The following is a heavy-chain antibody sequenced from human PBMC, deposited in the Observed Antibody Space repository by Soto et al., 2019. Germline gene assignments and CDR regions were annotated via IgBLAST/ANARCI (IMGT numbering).Heavy chain of an antibody. J-gene: IGHJ5*02. CDR3: AKDRTSYYDFWSGYFENNWFDP. D-gene: IGHD3-3*01. CDR1: GFTFSSYA. CDR2: ISGSGGST. V-gene: IGHV3-23*01. Sequence: GGSLRLSCAASGFTFSSYAMSWVRQAPGKGLEWVSAISGSGGSTYYADSVKGRFTISRDNSKNTLYLQMNSLRAEDTAVYYCAKDRTSYYDFWSGYFENNWFDPRGQGTLVTVSS.